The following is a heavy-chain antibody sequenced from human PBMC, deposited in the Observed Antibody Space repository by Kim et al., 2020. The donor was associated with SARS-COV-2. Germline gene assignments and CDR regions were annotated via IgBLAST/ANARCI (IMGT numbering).Heavy chain of an antibody. Sequence: SETLSLTCAVYGGSFSGYYWSWIRQPPGKGLEWIGEINHSGSTNYNPSLKSRVTISVDTSKNQFSLKLSSVTAADTAVYYCAREEGSITMVRGVISRWGQGTLVTVSS. J-gene: IGHJ4*02. CDR2: INHSGST. CDR3: AREEGSITMVRGVISR. D-gene: IGHD3-10*01. V-gene: IGHV4-34*01. CDR1: GGSFSGYY.